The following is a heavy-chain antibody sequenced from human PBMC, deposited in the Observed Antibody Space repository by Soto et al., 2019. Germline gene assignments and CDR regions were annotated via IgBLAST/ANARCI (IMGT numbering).Heavy chain of an antibody. CDR3: ARDHAP. V-gene: IGHV4-59*11. Sequence: QVQLLESGPGLVKPSETLSLTCTVSGGSISSHYCSWIRQSPGKGLEWIGYIYNSGSTNYNPSLRSRVTISIDTSKNEFSLKLSSVTAADTAVYYCARDHAPWGPGTLVTVSS. CDR2: IYNSGST. J-gene: IGHJ5*02. CDR1: GGSISSHY.